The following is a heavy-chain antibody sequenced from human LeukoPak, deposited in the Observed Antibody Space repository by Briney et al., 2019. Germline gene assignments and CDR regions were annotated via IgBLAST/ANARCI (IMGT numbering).Heavy chain of an antibody. J-gene: IGHJ6*03. CDR3: ARKKSVYRSSSSTYYYMDV. CDR1: GFTFGSYG. V-gene: IGHV3-30*02. D-gene: IGHD6-6*01. Sequence: GGSLRLSCAASGFTFGSYGVHWVRQAPGKGLEWVAFIRHDGSDKYYADSVKGRFTISRDNSKSTLYLQMNSLRAEDTAVYHCARKKSVYRSSSSTYYYMDVWGRGTTVTVSS. CDR2: IRHDGSDK.